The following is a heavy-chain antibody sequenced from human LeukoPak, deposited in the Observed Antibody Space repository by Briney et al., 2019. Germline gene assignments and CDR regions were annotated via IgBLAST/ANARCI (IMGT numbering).Heavy chain of an antibody. Sequence: PSETLSLTCAVYGGSFSGYYWSWIRQPPGKGLEWIGEIIHSGSTNYNPSLKSRVTISVDTSKNQFSLQLNSVTPEDTAVYYCARGQMVRGRDYYYYYMDVWGKGTTVTISS. D-gene: IGHD3-10*01. J-gene: IGHJ6*03. CDR2: IIHSGST. CDR1: GGSFSGYY. V-gene: IGHV4-34*01. CDR3: ARGQMVRGRDYYYYYMDV.